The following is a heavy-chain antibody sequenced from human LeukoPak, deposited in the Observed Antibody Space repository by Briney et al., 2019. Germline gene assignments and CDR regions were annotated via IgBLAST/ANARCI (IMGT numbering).Heavy chain of an antibody. V-gene: IGHV3-23*01. CDR3: ASCEGSTSCYYVDY. D-gene: IGHD2-2*01. CDR2: ISGSGGKT. Sequence: GGSLRLSCAASGFTFSSYAMSWVRQAPGKGLEWVSDISGSGGKTYYADSVKGRFTISRDNSKNTLYLHLNSLRAEDTAVYYCASCEGSTSCYYVDYWGQGTLVTVSS. CDR1: GFTFSSYA. J-gene: IGHJ4*02.